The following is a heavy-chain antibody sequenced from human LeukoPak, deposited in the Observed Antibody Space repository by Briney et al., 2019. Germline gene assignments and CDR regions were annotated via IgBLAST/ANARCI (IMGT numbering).Heavy chain of an antibody. Sequence: SVKVSCKASGNSISNYAVSWVRQAPGQGFEWMGGIIPIFGTADYAQKFQGRVAITADQSTSTTYMALSSLKSEDTATYYCTTRACHAGGCSSSFYYYYGLHFWGQGTTVSVSS. CDR2: IIPIFGTA. J-gene: IGHJ6*02. D-gene: IGHD3-16*01. V-gene: IGHV1-69*13. CDR3: TTRACHAGGCSSSFYYYYGLHF. CDR1: GNSISNYA.